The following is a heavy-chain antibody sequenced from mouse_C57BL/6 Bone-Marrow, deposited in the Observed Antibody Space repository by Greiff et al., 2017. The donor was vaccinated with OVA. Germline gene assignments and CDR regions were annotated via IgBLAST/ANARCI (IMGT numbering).Heavy chain of an antibody. J-gene: IGHJ2*01. Sequence: VQLQQSGTVLARPGASVKMSCKASGYTFTSYWITWVKQRPGQGLEWIGDIYPGSGSTNYNEKFKSKATLTVDTSSSTAYMQLSSLTSEDSAVYYCARGRVYYGSSFDYWGQGTTLTVSS. CDR2: IYPGSGST. CDR1: GYTFTSYW. D-gene: IGHD1-1*01. CDR3: ARGRVYYGSSFDY. V-gene: IGHV1-55*01.